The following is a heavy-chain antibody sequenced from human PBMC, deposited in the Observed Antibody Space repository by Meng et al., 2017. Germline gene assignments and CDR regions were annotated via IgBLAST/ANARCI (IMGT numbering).Heavy chain of an antibody. CDR2: IDPNSGVT. V-gene: IGHV1-2*06. CDR1: GTRFTAYY. J-gene: IGHJ4*02. D-gene: IGHD6-13*01. Sequence: AKKLGASLKVPCNTSGTRFTAYYITWLRKAPGQGLEWMGRIDPNSGVTEYAHKFHGRVTVTGDTSISTAYMELRRLTSDDTAVYYCARDEDISAAGKLFGDYWGQGTLVTVSS. CDR3: ARDEDISAAGKLFGDY.